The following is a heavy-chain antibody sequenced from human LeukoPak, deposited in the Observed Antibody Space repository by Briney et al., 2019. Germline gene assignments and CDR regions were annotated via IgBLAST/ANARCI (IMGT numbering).Heavy chain of an antibody. V-gene: IGHV3-23*01. Sequence: GGSLRLSFAASGFTFSSYAMSWVRQAPGKGLEWVSSISDSGGSTYHADSVKGRFTISRDNSKNTLYLQMNSLRVDDTAVYYCAKFDYDILTGYSFWGQGTLVTVSS. CDR2: ISDSGGST. CDR3: AKFDYDILTGYSF. J-gene: IGHJ4*02. D-gene: IGHD3-9*01. CDR1: GFTFSSYA.